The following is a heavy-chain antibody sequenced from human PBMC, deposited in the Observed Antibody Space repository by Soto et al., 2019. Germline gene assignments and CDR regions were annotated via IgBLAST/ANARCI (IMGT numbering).Heavy chain of an antibody. CDR3: ARSGEAVSSSWFHYYYYYGMDV. J-gene: IGHJ6*02. CDR2: ISYDGSNK. V-gene: IGHV3-30-3*01. D-gene: IGHD6-13*01. Sequence: PGGSLRLSCAASGFTFSSYAMHWVRQAPGKGLEWVAVISYDGSNKYYADSVKGRFTISRDNSKNTLYLQMNSLRAEDTAVYYCARSGEAVSSSWFHYYYYYGMDVWGQGTTVTVSS. CDR1: GFTFSSYA.